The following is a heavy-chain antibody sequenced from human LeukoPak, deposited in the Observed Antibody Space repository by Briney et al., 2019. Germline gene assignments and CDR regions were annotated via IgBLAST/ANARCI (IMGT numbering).Heavy chain of an antibody. Sequence: GGSLRLSCAASGFTFSRYWMHWVRQAPGEGLVWVSRINGDGSSTSYADFVKGRFTISRDNAKNTLYLQMNSLRVEGTAVYYCIRDYGAVGTTNAFDIWGQGTMVTVSS. V-gene: IGHV3-74*01. CDR2: INGDGSST. J-gene: IGHJ3*02. CDR3: IRDYGAVGTTNAFDI. CDR1: GFTFSRYW. D-gene: IGHD1-14*01.